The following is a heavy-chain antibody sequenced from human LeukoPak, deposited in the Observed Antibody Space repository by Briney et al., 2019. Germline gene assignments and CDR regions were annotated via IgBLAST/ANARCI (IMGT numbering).Heavy chain of an antibody. D-gene: IGHD5-18*01. Sequence: SETLSLTCAVSGGSISSGGYSWSWIRQPPGKGLEWIGSIYYSGSTYYNPSLKSRVTISVDTSKNQFSLKLSSVTAADTAVYYCARGYSYGRFDYWGQGTLVTVSS. V-gene: IGHV4-39*07. J-gene: IGHJ4*02. CDR2: IYYSGST. CDR3: ARGYSYGRFDY. CDR1: GGSISSGGYS.